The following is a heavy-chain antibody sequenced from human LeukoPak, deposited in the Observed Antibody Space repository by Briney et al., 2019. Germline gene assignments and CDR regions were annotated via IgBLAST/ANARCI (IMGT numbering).Heavy chain of an antibody. CDR1: GFTFSSCG. V-gene: IGHV3-30*04. Sequence: PGRSLRLSCATSGFTFSSCGIHWVRQAPGKGLEWVALVSSDGRNNYYADSVKGRFTISRGNSKDTLYLQMNTLRPEDTAVYYCVKDHSGSGRAFEYWGQGTLVTVSS. CDR3: VKDHSGSGRAFEY. D-gene: IGHD2-15*01. CDR2: VSSDGRNN. J-gene: IGHJ4*02.